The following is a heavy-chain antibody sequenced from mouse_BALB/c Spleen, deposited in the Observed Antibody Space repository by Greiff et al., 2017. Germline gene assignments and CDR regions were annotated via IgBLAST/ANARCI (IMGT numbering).Heavy chain of an antibody. Sequence: VQLKESGAELVRPGALVKLSCKASGFNIKDYYMHWVKQRPEQGLEWIGWIDPENGNTIYDPKFQGKATITADTSSNTAYLQLSSLTSEDTAVYYCASNWDVNYWGQGTTLTVSS. V-gene: IGHV14-1*02. CDR1: GFNIKDYY. J-gene: IGHJ2*01. CDR2: IDPENGNT. CDR3: ASNWDVNY. D-gene: IGHD4-1*01.